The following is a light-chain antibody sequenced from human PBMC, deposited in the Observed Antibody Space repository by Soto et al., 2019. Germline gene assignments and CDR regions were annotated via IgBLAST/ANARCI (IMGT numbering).Light chain of an antibody. CDR3: QQYNNWPRT. V-gene: IGKV3-15*01. Sequence: ETVGTHSPATLSFSPVERATLSCRASQSINTNLAWYQQRPGQTPRLLIYDASTRATGVPARFSGSGSGTEFTLTISSLQSEDSAVYYCQQYNNWPRTFGQGTKVDIK. J-gene: IGKJ1*01. CDR1: QSINTN. CDR2: DAS.